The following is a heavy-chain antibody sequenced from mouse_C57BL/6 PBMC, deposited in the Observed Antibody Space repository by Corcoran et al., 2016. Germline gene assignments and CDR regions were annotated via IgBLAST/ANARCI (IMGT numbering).Heavy chain of an antibody. CDR2: IYPGDGDT. J-gene: IGHJ2*01. V-gene: IGHV1-80*01. CDR3: ARGGPSTYYFDY. Sequence: QVKLQQSGAELVKPGASVKISCNASGYAFSSYWMNWVKQRPGKGLEWIGQIYPGDGDTNYNGKFKGKATLTADKSSSTAYMQLSSLTSEDSAVYFCARGGPSTYYFDYWGQGTTLAVSS. CDR1: GYAFSSYW.